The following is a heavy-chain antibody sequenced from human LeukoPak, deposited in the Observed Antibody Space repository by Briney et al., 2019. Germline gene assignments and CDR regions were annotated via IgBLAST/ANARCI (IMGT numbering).Heavy chain of an antibody. J-gene: IGHJ4*02. D-gene: IGHD3-10*01. V-gene: IGHV4-61*02. Sequence: SETLSLTCTVSGGSISSGSYYWSWIRQPGGEGLEWIGRIDTSGRPNYNPSLKSRVPISEDTSKNQFSLKLSSVTAADTAVYYCARYYYGSGGITKSVDYWGQGTLVTVSS. CDR3: ARYYYGSGGITKSVDY. CDR1: GGSISSGSYY. CDR2: IDTSGRP.